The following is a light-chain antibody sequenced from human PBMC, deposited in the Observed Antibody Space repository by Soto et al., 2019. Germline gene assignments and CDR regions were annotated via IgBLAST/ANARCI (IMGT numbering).Light chain of an antibody. CDR2: DAS. J-gene: IGKJ4*02. CDR1: QSVSSY. V-gene: IGKV3-11*01. Sequence: EIVLTQSPATLSLSPGERATLSCRASQSVSSYLAWYQLKPGQAPRLLIYDASNRATGIPDRFSGSGSGTDFTLTISSLEPEDFAVYYCQQRSNWLLTFGGGTKVEIK. CDR3: QQRSNWLLT.